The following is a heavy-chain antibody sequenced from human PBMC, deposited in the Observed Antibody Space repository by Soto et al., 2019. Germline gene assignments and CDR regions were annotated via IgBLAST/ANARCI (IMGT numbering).Heavy chain of an antibody. CDR2: IYNSGST. CDR1: SGSISSSNW. Sequence: QVQLQESGPGLVQPSGTLSLTCAVSSGSISSSNWWSWVRQHPGKGLEWIGEIYNSGSTNYNPSLKSRVTISVDKSHNQFSLKLSSVTAADTAVYYCARELNGSGSYNPWGQGTLVTVSS. V-gene: IGHV4-4*02. CDR3: ARELNGSGSYNP. J-gene: IGHJ5*02. D-gene: IGHD3-10*01.